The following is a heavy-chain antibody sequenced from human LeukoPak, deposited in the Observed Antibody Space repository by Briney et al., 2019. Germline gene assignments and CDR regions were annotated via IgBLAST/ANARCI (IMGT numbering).Heavy chain of an antibody. V-gene: IGHV4-30-4*01. J-gene: IGHJ5*02. CDR1: GGSISSGDYY. Sequence: SETLSLTCTVSGGSISSGDYYWSWIRQPPGKGLEWIGYIHYSGTTYYNPSLKSRLTISVDTSKNQFSLKLSSVTAADTAVYYCARGSKKDYYDSSGYTNWFDPWGQGTLVTVSS. D-gene: IGHD3-22*01. CDR3: ARGSKKDYYDSSGYTNWFDP. CDR2: IHYSGTT.